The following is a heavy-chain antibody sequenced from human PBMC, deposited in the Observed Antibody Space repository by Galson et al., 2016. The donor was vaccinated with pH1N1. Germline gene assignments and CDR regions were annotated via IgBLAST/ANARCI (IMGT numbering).Heavy chain of an antibody. CDR2: IYLDDSDT. Sequence: QSGAEVKKPGESLKISCKGSGYGFPTSWIGWVRQMPGEGLEWMGSIYLDDSDTRYSPSFQGQVTISADKSIRTTYLQWSSLKASDTARYYCAIHVALDPPVEYSYIDGWCKGTTVIVSS. CDR3: AIHVALDPPVEYSYIDG. CDR1: GYGFPTSW. V-gene: IGHV5-51*01. J-gene: IGHJ6*03.